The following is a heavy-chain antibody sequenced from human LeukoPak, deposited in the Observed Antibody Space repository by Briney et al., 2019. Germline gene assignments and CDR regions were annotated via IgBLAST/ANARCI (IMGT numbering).Heavy chain of an antibody. D-gene: IGHD3/OR15-3a*01. CDR2: IYTSGST. CDR3: ARWTDYYFDY. Sequence: SQTLSLTCTVSGGSISSGSYYWSWIRQPAGKGLVWIGRIYTSGSTNYNPSLKSRVTISVDTSKNQFSLKLSSVTAADTAVYYCARWTDYYFDYWGQGTLVTVSS. J-gene: IGHJ4*02. CDR1: GGSISSGSYY. V-gene: IGHV4-61*02.